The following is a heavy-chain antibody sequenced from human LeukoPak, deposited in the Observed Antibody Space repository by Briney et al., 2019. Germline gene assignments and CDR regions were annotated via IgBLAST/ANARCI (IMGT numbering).Heavy chain of an antibody. D-gene: IGHD3-9*01. CDR3: ARGPVRLARPYDY. CDR1: GGXLSGAY. Sequence: SETLSLTCSVQGGXLSGAYCTWIRQPPGKGLEWIGEINHTGSTNYNPSFKSRVTVSADTPKNQFSLNLTSVTAADTALYYCARGPVRLARPYDYWGQGTLVTVSS. CDR2: INHTGST. V-gene: IGHV4-34*01. J-gene: IGHJ4*02.